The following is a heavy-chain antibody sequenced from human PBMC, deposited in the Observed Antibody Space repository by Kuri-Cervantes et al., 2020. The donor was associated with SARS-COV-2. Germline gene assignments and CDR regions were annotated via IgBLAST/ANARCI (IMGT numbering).Heavy chain of an antibody. CDR3: ARGLNYYGSGQPMSDWFDP. D-gene: IGHD3-10*01. V-gene: IGHV4-34*01. CDR1: GGSFSGYY. J-gene: IGHJ5*02. CDR2: INHSGST. Sequence: SETLSLTCAVYGGSFSGYYWSWIRQPPGKGLEWIGEINHSGSTNYNPSLKSRVTISVETSKNQFSLKLSSVTAADTAVYYCARGLNYYGSGQPMSDWFDPWGQGTLVTVSS.